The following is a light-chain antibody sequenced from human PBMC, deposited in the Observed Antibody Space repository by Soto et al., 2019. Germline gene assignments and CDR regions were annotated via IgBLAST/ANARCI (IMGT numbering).Light chain of an antibody. CDR3: SSYAGSDNFVL. CDR2: EVI. Sequence: QSALSQPPPASGSPGQSVTISCTGSSSDVGGYNFVSWYQHLPGKAPKLMIYEVIQRPSGVPDRFSGSKSGNTASLTVSGLQAEDEADYYCSSYAGSDNFVLFGGGTKLTVL. V-gene: IGLV2-8*01. CDR1: SSDVGGYNF. J-gene: IGLJ2*01.